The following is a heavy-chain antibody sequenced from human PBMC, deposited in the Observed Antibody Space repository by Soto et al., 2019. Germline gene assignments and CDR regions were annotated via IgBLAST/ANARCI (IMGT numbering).Heavy chain of an antibody. Sequence: GGSLRLSCAASGFTFSSYGMHWVGQAPGKGLEWVAVISYDGSNKYYADSVKGRLTISRDNSKNTLYLQMNRLRAEDTAVYYSAKYDNIFPVLCNGGTSSSLVFVYWRDGPLVTV. V-gene: IGHV3-30*18. D-gene: IGHD2-15*01. CDR3: AKYDNIFPVLCNGGTSSSLVFVY. CDR2: ISYDGSNK. CDR1: GFTFSSYG. J-gene: IGHJ4*01.